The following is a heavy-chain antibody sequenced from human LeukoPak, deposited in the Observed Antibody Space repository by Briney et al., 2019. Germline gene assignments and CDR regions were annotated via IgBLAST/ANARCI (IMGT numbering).Heavy chain of an antibody. CDR3: ARDLGYCSSTSCYNWFGP. Sequence: PSETLSLTCTVSGGSISSYYWSWIRQPPGKGLEWIGYIYYSGNTNYNPSLKSLVTMSVDTSKNQFSLKLSSVTAADTAVYYCARDLGYCSSTSCYNWFGPWGQGSLVTVSS. CDR1: GGSISSYY. V-gene: IGHV4-59*01. D-gene: IGHD2-2*01. J-gene: IGHJ5*02. CDR2: IYYSGNT.